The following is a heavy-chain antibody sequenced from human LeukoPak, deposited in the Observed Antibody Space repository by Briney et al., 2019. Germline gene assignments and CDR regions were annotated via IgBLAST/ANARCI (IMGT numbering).Heavy chain of an antibody. D-gene: IGHD4-11*01. J-gene: IGHJ4*02. Sequence: GESLKISCKGSGYSFTKNWIGWVRQMPGKGLEWMGIIYPDDSDTRYSPSFQGQVTISADKSISTAYLQWSSLKASDTAMYYCARQSHYRDYGNYYFDYWGQGTLVTVSS. CDR2: IYPDDSDT. CDR1: GYSFTKNW. CDR3: ARQSHYRDYGNYYFDY. V-gene: IGHV5-51*01.